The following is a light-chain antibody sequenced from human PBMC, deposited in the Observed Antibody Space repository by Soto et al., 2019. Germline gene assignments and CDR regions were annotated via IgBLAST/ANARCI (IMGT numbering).Light chain of an antibody. Sequence: QSVLTQPASVSGSPGQSITISCTGTGSDVGGYNYVSWYQHHPGKAPKLIIYAVRERPSGVSNRFSGSKSGNTASLTISGLQPEDEADYYCNSYTGSSTLVFGNGTKVTVL. V-gene: IGLV2-14*03. CDR2: AVR. CDR3: NSYTGSSTLV. CDR1: GSDVGGYNY. J-gene: IGLJ1*01.